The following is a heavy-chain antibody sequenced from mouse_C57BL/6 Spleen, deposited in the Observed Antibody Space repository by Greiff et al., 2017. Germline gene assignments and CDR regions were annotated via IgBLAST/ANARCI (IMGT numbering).Heavy chain of an antibody. V-gene: IGHV1-50*01. J-gene: IGHJ2*01. Sequence: QVQLQQPGAELVKPGASVKLSCKASGYTFTSYWMQWVKQRPGQGLEWIGEIDPSDSYTNYNQKFKGKATLTVDTSSSTADMQLSSLTSEDAAVYCSAALYPYVGYRGQGTTLTVSS. D-gene: IGHD1-1*01. CDR2: IDPSDSYT. CDR1: GYTFTSYW. CDR3: AALYPYVGY.